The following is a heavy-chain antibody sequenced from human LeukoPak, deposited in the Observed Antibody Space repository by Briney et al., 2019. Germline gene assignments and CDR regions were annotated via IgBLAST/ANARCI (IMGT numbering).Heavy chain of an antibody. Sequence: PSETLSLTCTVSGASIRSYYWSWIRQPPGKGLEWIGYIYYSGSTNYNPSLKSRVTISVDTSKNQFSLKLSSVTAADTAVYYCARELNCSGGSCYSRWFDPWGQGTLVTVSS. J-gene: IGHJ5*02. V-gene: IGHV4-59*01. CDR3: ARELNCSGGSCYSRWFDP. CDR2: IYYSGST. CDR1: GASIRSYY. D-gene: IGHD2-15*01.